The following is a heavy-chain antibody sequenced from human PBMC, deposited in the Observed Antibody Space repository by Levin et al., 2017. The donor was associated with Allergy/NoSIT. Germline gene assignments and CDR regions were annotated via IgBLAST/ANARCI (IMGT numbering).Heavy chain of an antibody. CDR3: ARVRRSGYYEVDYFDY. V-gene: IGHV4-59*02. Sequence: ESLKISCTVSGGSVSSDYWSWIRQPPGKGLEWIGYIYYSGGSDYNPSLKSRVSISVDTSKNQFSLKLSPVTAADTAMYYCARVRRSGYYEVDYFDYWGQGTLVTGSS. D-gene: IGHD3-3*01. J-gene: IGHJ4*02. CDR2: IYYSGGS. CDR1: GGSVSSDY.